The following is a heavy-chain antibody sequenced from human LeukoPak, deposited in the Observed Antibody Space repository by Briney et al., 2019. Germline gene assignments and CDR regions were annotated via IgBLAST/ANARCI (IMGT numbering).Heavy chain of an antibody. CDR1: GFTLSSYA. CDR2: FSGSGGST. Sequence: GGSLRLSCAASGFTLSSYAMSWVRQAPGEGLEWVSAFSGSGGSTYYADSVKGRFTISRDNSKNTLYLQMNSLRAEDTAVYYCARGEYGSGSYHIDYWGQGTLVTVSS. CDR3: ARGEYGSGSYHIDY. V-gene: IGHV3-23*01. J-gene: IGHJ4*02. D-gene: IGHD3-10*01.